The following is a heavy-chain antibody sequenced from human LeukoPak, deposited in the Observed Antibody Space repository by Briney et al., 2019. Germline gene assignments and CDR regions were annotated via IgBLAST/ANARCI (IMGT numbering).Heavy chain of an antibody. D-gene: IGHD3-3*01. CDR1: GGSISSYY. J-gene: IGHJ6*02. Sequence: SETLSLTCTVSGGSISSYYWSWIRQPPGKGLEWIGYIYYSGSTNYNPSLKSRVAISVDTSKNQFSLKLSSVTAADTAVYYCARGVLRFPPDVWGQGTTVTVSS. CDR3: ARGVLRFPPDV. V-gene: IGHV4-59*01. CDR2: IYYSGST.